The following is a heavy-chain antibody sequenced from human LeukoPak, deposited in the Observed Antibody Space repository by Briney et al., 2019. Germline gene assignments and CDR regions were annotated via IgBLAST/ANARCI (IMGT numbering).Heavy chain of an antibody. D-gene: IGHD6-19*01. V-gene: IGHV4-39*01. J-gene: IGHJ4*02. CDR2: IFYNGNT. Sequence: SETLSLICTVSGGSISSTNYYWDWIRQPPGRGLEWIGSIFYNGNTYYSPSLKSRVTISFDTSKNQFSLKLSSVTAADTAVYYCAGSGWYFDYWGQGTLVTVSS. CDR1: GGSISSTNYY. CDR3: AGSGWYFDY.